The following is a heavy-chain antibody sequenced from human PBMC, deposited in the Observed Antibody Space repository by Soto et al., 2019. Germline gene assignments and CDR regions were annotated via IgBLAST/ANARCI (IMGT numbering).Heavy chain of an antibody. CDR2: ISVDDGDT. Sequence: VASVKVSCKASGYTFTSYGISWVRQAPGQGLEWMGWISVDDGDTNYAQNFQGRVTMSTDTSTSTAYMEMRSLRSDDTAVYYCARDQVAKWAPGSAMVNYYYGMDVWGQGTTVTVSS. CDR1: GYTFTSYG. V-gene: IGHV1-18*04. CDR3: ARDQVAKWAPGSAMVNYYYGMDV. J-gene: IGHJ6*02. D-gene: IGHD5-18*01.